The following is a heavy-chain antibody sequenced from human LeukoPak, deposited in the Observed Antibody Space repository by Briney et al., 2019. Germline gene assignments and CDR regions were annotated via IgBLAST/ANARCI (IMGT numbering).Heavy chain of an antibody. CDR2: IYYSGST. CDR1: GGSISSSSYY. V-gene: IGHV4-39*07. CDR3: ASVDIVATIGDCFDY. D-gene: IGHD5-12*01. J-gene: IGHJ4*02. Sequence: PSETLSLTCTVSGGSISSSSYYWGWIRQPPGKGLEWIGSIYYSGSTYYNPSLKSRVTISVDTSKNQFSLKLSSVTAADTAVYYCASVDIVATIGDCFDYWGQGTLVTVSS.